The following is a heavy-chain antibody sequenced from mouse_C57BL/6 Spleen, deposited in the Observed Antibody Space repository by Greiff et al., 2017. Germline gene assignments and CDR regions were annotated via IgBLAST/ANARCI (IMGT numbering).Heavy chain of an antibody. D-gene: IGHD1-1*01. CDR1: GYAFSSYW. CDR2: IYPGDGDT. J-gene: IGHJ4*01. CDR3: ARSLYCGSSPYYYAMDY. Sequence: QVQLQQSGAELVKPGASVKISCKASGYAFSSYWMNWVKQRPGKGLEWIGQIYPGDGDTNYNGKFKGKATLTADKSSSTAYMQLSSLTSEDSAVYLCARSLYCGSSPYYYAMDYWGQGTSVTVSS. V-gene: IGHV1-80*01.